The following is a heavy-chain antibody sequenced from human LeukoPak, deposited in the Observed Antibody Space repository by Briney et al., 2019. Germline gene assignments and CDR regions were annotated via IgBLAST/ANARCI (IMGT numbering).Heavy chain of an antibody. CDR3: ARGGSGSYFDY. Sequence: GGSLRLSCAAPGFTFSSYAMHWVRQAPGKGLEWVAVISYDGSNKYCADSVKGRFTISRDNSKNTLYLQMNSLRAEDTAVYYCARGGSGSYFDYWGQGTLVTVSS. D-gene: IGHD1-26*01. J-gene: IGHJ4*02. CDR1: GFTFSSYA. V-gene: IGHV3-30*04. CDR2: ISYDGSNK.